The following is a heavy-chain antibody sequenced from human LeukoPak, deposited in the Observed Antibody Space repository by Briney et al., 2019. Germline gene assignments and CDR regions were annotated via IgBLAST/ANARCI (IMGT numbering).Heavy chain of an antibody. Sequence: GGSLRLSCAASGFTFSSYAMSWVRQAPGKGLEWVSAISGSGGSTYYADSVKGRFTISRDNSKNTLHLQMNSLRAEDTAVYYCARDSSGYYTHFDYWGQGTLVTVSS. CDR1: GFTFSSYA. CDR3: ARDSSGYYTHFDY. V-gene: IGHV3-23*01. CDR2: ISGSGGST. J-gene: IGHJ4*02. D-gene: IGHD3-22*01.